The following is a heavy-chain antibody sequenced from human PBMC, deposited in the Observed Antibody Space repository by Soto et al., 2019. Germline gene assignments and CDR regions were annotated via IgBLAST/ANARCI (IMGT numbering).Heavy chain of an antibody. J-gene: IGHJ4*02. CDR3: ARGADYDFWSGYYTALDY. V-gene: IGHV3-21*01. CDR2: ISSSSSYI. D-gene: IGHD3-3*01. Sequence: GSLRLSCAASGFTFSSYSMNWVRQAPGKGLEWVSSISSSSSYIYYADSVKGRFTISRDNAKNSLYLQMNSLRAEDTAVYYCARGADYDFWSGYYTALDYWGQGTLVTVSS. CDR1: GFTFSSYS.